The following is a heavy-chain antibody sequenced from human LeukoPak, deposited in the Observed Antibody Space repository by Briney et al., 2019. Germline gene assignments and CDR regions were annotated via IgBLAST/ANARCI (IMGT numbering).Heavy chain of an antibody. D-gene: IGHD5-18*01. Sequence: PSETLSLTCTVSGGSISSGSYYWSWIRQPAGKGLEWIGRIYTSGSTNYNPSLKSRVTISVDTSKNQFSLKLSSVTAADTAVYYCAREGGYSYGQTPGPDYWGQGTLVTVSS. CDR3: AREGGYSYGQTPGPDY. J-gene: IGHJ4*02. V-gene: IGHV4-61*02. CDR1: GGSISSGSYY. CDR2: IYTSGST.